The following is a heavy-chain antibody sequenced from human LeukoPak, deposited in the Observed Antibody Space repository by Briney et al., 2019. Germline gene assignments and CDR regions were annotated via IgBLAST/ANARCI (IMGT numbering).Heavy chain of an antibody. J-gene: IGHJ5*02. V-gene: IGHV3-21*01. D-gene: IGHD2/OR15-2a*01. CDR1: GFTFSSYS. CDR3: ARDLTTFWFDP. Sequence: GGSLRLSCAASGFTFSSYSMNWVRQAPGKGLEWVSSISSSSSYIYYADSVKGRFTISRDNAKNSLYLQMNSLRAEDTAVYYCARDLTTFWFDPWGQGTLVTVSS. CDR2: ISSSSSYI.